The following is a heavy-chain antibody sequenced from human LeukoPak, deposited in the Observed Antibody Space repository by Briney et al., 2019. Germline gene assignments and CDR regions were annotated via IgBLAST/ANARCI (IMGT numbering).Heavy chain of an antibody. J-gene: IGHJ3*02. CDR2: IYYSGST. V-gene: IGHV4-59*04. Sequence: SETLSLTCTVSGGSISSYYWSWIRQPPGKGLEWIGYIYYSGSTYYNPSLKSRVTISVDTSKNQFSLKLSSVTAADTAVYYCARRLVTAYAFDIWGQGTMVTVSS. D-gene: IGHD3-9*01. CDR1: GGSISSYY. CDR3: ARRLVTAYAFDI.